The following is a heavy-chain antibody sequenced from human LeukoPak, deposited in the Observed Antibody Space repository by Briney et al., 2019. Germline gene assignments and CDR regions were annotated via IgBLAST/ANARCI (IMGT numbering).Heavy chain of an antibody. CDR3: AKDPNNYGGNSDYFDY. D-gene: IGHD4-23*01. V-gene: IGHV3-23*01. CDR1: GITLNNYG. Sequence: GGSLRLSCAVSGITLNNYGMTWVRQAPGKGLEWVAGISDSGGSTKYADSVKGRFTISRDNPKNTLYLQMNSLRAEDTAVYFCAKDPNNYGGNSDYFDYWGQGTLVTVSS. J-gene: IGHJ4*02. CDR2: ISDSGGST.